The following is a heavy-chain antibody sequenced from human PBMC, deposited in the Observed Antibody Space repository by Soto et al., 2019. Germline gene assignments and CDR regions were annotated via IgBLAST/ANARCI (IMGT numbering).Heavy chain of an antibody. CDR2: IYASGST. CDR3: ARSAIPRGGWFRP. CDR1: DDSLSTYY. J-gene: IGHJ5*02. V-gene: IGHV4-4*07. D-gene: IGHD2-15*01. Sequence: SETLSLTCNVSDDSLSTYYWSWIRQPAGKGLEWIGRIYASGSTNYNPSLKGRVSMSVDTSKKQFSLKMISVTAADTAMYYCARSAIPRGGWFRPWGQGVLVTVSS.